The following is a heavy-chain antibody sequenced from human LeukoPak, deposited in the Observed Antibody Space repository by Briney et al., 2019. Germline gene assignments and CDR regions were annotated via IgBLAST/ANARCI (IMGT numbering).Heavy chain of an antibody. V-gene: IGHV4-61*02. CDR1: GGSISSGSYY. CDR2: IYTSGST. J-gene: IGHJ4*02. CDR3: ARVQKTGFFDY. Sequence: SETLSLTCTVSGGSISSGSYYWSWIRQPAGKGLEWIGRIYTSGSTNYNPSLKSRATISVDTSKNQFSLKLSSVTAADTAVYYCARVQKTGFFDYWGQGTLVTVSS.